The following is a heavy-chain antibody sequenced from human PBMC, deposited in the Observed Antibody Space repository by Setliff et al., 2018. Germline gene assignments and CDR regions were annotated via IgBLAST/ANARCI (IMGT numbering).Heavy chain of an antibody. CDR2: ISYDGSNK. V-gene: IGHV3-30*04. CDR1: GFTFSSYA. Sequence: PGGSLRLSCAASGFTFSSYAMHWVRQAPGKGLEWVAVISYDGSNKYYADSVKGRFTISRDNSKNTLYLQMNSLRAEDTAVYYCARDATYYDFWSDYSPDAFDIWGQGTMVTVSS. D-gene: IGHD3-3*01. CDR3: ARDATYYDFWSDYSPDAFDI. J-gene: IGHJ3*02.